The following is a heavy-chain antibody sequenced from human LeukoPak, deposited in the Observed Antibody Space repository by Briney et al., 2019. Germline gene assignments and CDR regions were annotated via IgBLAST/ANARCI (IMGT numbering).Heavy chain of an antibody. CDR1: GSSISSYY. J-gene: IGHJ4*02. D-gene: IGHD1-14*01. V-gene: IGHV4-59*12. CDR3: ARERNPLDY. CDR2: IYYSGST. Sequence: PSETLSLTCTVSGSSISSYYWSWFRQPPGKGLEWIGYIYYSGSTNYNPPLKSRVTISVDKSKNQFSLKLSSVTAADTAVYYCARERNPLDYWGQGTLVTVSS.